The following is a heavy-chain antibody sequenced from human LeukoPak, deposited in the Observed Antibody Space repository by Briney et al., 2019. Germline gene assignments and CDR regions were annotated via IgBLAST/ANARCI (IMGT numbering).Heavy chain of an antibody. CDR1: GFTFSSYE. Sequence: PGGSLRLSCAASGFTFSSYEMNWVRQPPGKGLEWVSYISSSGTTIYYADSVKGRFTISRDNAKNSLYLQMNSLRAEDTAVYYCARRYCSSTSCLIDYWGQGTLVTVSS. D-gene: IGHD2-2*01. J-gene: IGHJ4*02. CDR3: ARRYCSSTSCLIDY. V-gene: IGHV3-48*03. CDR2: ISSSGTTI.